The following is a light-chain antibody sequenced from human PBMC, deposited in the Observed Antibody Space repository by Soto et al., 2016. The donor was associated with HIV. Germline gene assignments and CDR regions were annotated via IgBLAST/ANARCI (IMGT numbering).Light chain of an antibody. CDR3: QQTDSFPFT. V-gene: IGKV1-33*01. CDR1: QDINIY. J-gene: IGKJ3*01. CDR2: DAS. Sequence: DIQMTQSPSSLSASVGDRVTISCQASQDINIYLNWYQQKPGEVPKLLVYDASKLKPGVPSRFSGSASGGTGTDFTLTIDSLQPEDFATYYCQQTDSFPFTFGPGTKVNV.